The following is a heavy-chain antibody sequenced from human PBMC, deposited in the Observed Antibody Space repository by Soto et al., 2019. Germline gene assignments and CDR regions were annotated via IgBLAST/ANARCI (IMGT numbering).Heavy chain of an antibody. J-gene: IGHJ6*03. CDR2: IYYSGST. D-gene: IGHD3-22*01. V-gene: IGHV4-39*01. Sequence: QLQLQESGPGLVKPSETLSLTCTVSGGSISSSSYYWGWIRQPPGKGLEWIGSIYYSGSTYYNPSLKSRVAISVDTSKNQFSLKLSSVTAADTAVYYCARHRTMSPYYYYYMDVWGKGTPVTVSS. CDR3: ARHRTMSPYYYYYMDV. CDR1: GGSISSSSYY.